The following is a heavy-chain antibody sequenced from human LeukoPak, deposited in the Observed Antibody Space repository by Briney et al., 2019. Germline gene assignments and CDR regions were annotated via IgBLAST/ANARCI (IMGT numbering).Heavy chain of an antibody. CDR2: IRYDGSNK. CDR3: AKVFTGVYNYYYMDV. V-gene: IGHV3-30*02. D-gene: IGHD2-8*01. J-gene: IGHJ6*03. Sequence: PGGSLRLSCAASGFTFSSYGMHWVRQAPGKGLEWVAFIRYDGSNKYYTDSVKDRFTISRDNSKNTLYLQMNSLRAEDTAVYHCAKVFTGVYNYYYMDVWGKGTTVTVSS. CDR1: GFTFSSYG.